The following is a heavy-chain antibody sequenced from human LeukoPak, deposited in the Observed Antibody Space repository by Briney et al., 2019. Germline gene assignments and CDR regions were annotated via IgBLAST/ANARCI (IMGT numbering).Heavy chain of an antibody. Sequence: GGSLRLSCAASGFTVSSNYMSWVRQAPGKGLEWVSVIYSGGSTYYADSVKGRFTISRDNSKNTLYLQMNSLRAEDTAIYYCAKAVVPPAPFDYWGQGTLVTASS. V-gene: IGHV3-53*01. CDR1: GFTVSSNY. CDR2: IYSGGST. J-gene: IGHJ4*02. D-gene: IGHD2-2*01. CDR3: AKAVVPPAPFDY.